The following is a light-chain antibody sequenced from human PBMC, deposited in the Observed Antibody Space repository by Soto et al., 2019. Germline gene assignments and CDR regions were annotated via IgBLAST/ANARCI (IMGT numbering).Light chain of an antibody. V-gene: IGLV7-46*01. CDR3: LLSYSGDVV. Sequence: QAVVTQEPSLTVSPGGTVTLTCDSSPGPVTSTHYPYWFQQKPGQAPRTLIYDTSNKHSWTPARFSGSLLGGKGALTLSGPQPEDEAEYHCLLSYSGDVVFGGGTKLTVL. CDR1: PGPVTSTHY. J-gene: IGLJ3*02. CDR2: DTS.